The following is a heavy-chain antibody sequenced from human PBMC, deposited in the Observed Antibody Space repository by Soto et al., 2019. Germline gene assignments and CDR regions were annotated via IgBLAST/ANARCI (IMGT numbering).Heavy chain of an antibody. CDR2: IYSGGST. D-gene: IGHD3-10*01. Sequence: EVQLVESGGGLIQPGGSLRLSCAASGFTVSSNYMSWVRQAPGKGLEWVSVIYSGGSTYYADSVKGRFTISRDNSKNTLYLQMNSLRAEDTAVYYCARGSGIFGGYYYYGMDVWGQGTTVTVSS. V-gene: IGHV3-53*01. J-gene: IGHJ6*02. CDR1: GFTVSSNY. CDR3: ARGSGIFGGYYYYGMDV.